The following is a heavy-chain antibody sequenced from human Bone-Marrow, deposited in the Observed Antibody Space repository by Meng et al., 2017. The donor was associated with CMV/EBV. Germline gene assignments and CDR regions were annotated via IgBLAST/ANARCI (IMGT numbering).Heavy chain of an antibody. V-gene: IGHV3-23*01. J-gene: IGHJ4*02. CDR2: ISGSGGST. CDR1: GFTFSSYA. D-gene: IGHD2-2*01. CDR3: AKGGYCSSTSCPFDY. Sequence: GGSLRLSCAASGFTFSSYAMSWVRQAPGKGLEWVSAISGSGGSTYYADSVKGRFTISRDNSKNTLYLQMNSPRAEDTDVYDCAKGGYCSSTSCPFDYWGQGTLVTVSS.